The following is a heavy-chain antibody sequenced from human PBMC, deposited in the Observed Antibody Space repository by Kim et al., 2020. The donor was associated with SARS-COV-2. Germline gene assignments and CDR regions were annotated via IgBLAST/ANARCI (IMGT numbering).Heavy chain of an antibody. CDR3: NPKLGL. J-gene: IGHJ4*02. Sequence: GGSLRLSCAASGFTFSNAWMSWVRQAPGKGLEWVGSIKRKSGGGSKDDAAHVRGRITISRAESKIKLYLKMHSLKNEATDVYYCNPKLGLWGEGILVTVS. V-gene: IGHV3-15*01. CDR2: IKRKSGGGSK. CDR1: GFTFSNAW.